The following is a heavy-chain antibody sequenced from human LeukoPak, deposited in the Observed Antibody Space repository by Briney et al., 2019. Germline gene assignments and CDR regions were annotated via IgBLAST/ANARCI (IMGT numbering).Heavy chain of an antibody. J-gene: IGHJ4*02. V-gene: IGHV3-7*01. CDR1: GFTFSSYW. CDR2: IKQDESEK. D-gene: IGHD6-19*01. CDR3: ARRLAAYSSGWYCAFDY. Sequence: PGGSLRLSCVASGFTFSSYWMSWVRQAPGKGLEWVANIKQDESEKYYVDSVKGRFTISRDNAKNSLYLQMNSLRAEDTAVYYCARRLAAYSSGWYCAFDYWGQGTLVTVSS.